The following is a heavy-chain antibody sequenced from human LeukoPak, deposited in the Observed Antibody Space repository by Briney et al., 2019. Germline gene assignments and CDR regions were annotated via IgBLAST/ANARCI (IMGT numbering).Heavy chain of an antibody. CDR2: IYYSGST. D-gene: IGHD3-10*01. CDR3: ARGRPPHVLLWFGEGQIFDY. J-gene: IGHJ4*02. Sequence: SETLSLTCTVSGGSISSSSYYWSWIRQPPGKGLEWIGYIYYSGSTNYNPSLKSRVTISVDTSKNQFSLKLSSVTAADTAVYYCARGRPPHVLLWFGEGQIFDYWGQGTLVTVSS. CDR1: GGSISSSSYY. V-gene: IGHV4-61*01.